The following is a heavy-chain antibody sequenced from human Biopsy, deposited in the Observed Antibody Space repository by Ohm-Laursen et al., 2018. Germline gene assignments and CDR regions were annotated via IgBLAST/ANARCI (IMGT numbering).Heavy chain of an antibody. CDR2: NIPILGTG. CDR3: ATKLTGYFHH. J-gene: IGHJ1*01. CDR1: GGTFSNYG. D-gene: IGHD3-9*01. Sequence: SVKVSCKAPGGTFSNYGVNWVRQAPGQGLEWLGGNIPILGTGNYAQKFQDRVTVAADTSTSTAAMELRSLRSDDTTVYYCATKLTGYFHHWGQGTLVIVSS. V-gene: IGHV1-69*06.